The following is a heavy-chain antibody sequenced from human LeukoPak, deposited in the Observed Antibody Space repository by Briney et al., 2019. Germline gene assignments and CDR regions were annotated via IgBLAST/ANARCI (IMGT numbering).Heavy chain of an antibody. CDR1: GGSISNYY. V-gene: IGHV4-59*12. J-gene: IGHJ6*03. Sequence: SETLSLTCTVSGGSISNYYWSWIRQPPGKALEWIGYIYYSGSTNYNPSLRSRVTMSVDTSKNQLSLKLSSVTAADTAVYYCARENYDILTGYYPNYYYYYMDVWGKGTTVTVSS. D-gene: IGHD3-9*01. CDR3: ARENYDILTGYYPNYYYYYMDV. CDR2: IYYSGST.